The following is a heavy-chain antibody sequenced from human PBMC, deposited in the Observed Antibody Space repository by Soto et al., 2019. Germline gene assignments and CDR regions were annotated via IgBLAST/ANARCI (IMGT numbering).Heavy chain of an antibody. J-gene: IGHJ4*01. Sequence: QVQLVQSGAEVKKPGSSVTVSCKASGGTFSSYSINWVRQAPGQGLEWMGEIIPIFGTANYAQKFQGRVTITADESTSTAYMELSSLRSEDTAVYYCARDGGRHSGGIDYWGHGTLVTVSS. V-gene: IGHV1-69*01. CDR3: ARDGGRHSGGIDY. D-gene: IGHD1-26*01. CDR2: IIPIFGTA. CDR1: GGTFSSYS.